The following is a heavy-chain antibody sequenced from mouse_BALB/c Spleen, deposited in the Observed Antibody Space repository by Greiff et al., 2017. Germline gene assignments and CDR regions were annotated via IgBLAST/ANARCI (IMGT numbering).Heavy chain of an antibody. J-gene: IGHJ2*01. Sequence: EVKVVESGGGLVQPGGSLKLSCAASGFTFSSYGMSWVRQTPDKRLELVATINSNGGSTYYPDSVKGRFTISRDNAKNTLYLQMSSLKSEDTAMYYCARRAHYYSYFDYWGQGTTLTVSS. CDR1: GFTFSSYG. D-gene: IGHD1-2*01. CDR3: ARRAHYYSYFDY. CDR2: INSNGGST. V-gene: IGHV5-6-3*01.